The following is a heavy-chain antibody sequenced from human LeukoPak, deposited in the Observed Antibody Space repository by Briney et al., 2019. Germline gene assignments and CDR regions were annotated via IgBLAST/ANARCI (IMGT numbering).Heavy chain of an antibody. D-gene: IGHD2-21*01. CDR3: AKASCGGECYYAMDV. CDR2: ISGSGRNT. CDR1: GFTFSNYG. V-gene: IGHV3-23*01. J-gene: IGHJ6*02. Sequence: PGGSLRLSCAASGFTFSNYGMHWVRQAPGKGLEWVSRISGSGRNTYYADSVKGRFTISRDNSKNTLYLQMNSLRAEDTAVYYCAKASCGGECYYAMDVWGQGTTVTVSS.